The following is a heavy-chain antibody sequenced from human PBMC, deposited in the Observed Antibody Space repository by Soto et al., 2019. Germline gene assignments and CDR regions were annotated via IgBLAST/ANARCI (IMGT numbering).Heavy chain of an antibody. CDR1: GFSLRTSGVG. CDR2: IYWDDDK. CDR3: ARMYYSGSGSYYNGFDY. J-gene: IGHJ4*02. Sequence: QITLKESGPTLVKPTQTLTLTCTFSGFSLRTSGVGVGWIRQPPGKALEWLALIYWDDDKRYSPSLKSRLTITKDPSKNQVVLAMTNMDPVDTATYYCARMYYSGSGSYYNGFDYWGQGTLVTVSS. D-gene: IGHD3-10*01. V-gene: IGHV2-5*02.